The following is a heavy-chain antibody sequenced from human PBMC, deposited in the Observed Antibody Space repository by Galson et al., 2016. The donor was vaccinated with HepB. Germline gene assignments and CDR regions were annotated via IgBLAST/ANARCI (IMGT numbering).Heavy chain of an antibody. CDR1: GFIFSKHL. V-gene: IGHV3-7*01. CDR2: IKQDGSVQ. J-gene: IGHJ6*02. Sequence: SLRLSCAASGFIFSKHLMSWVRQALGKGLEWVANIKQDGSVQNYAGSVEGRFTISRDNAKRSVYLRIHNARVEDTAVYYCAREGQGEGLIIFSYYYYAMDVWGQGTPVTVSS. D-gene: IGHD3-16*02. CDR3: AREGQGEGLIIFSYYYYAMDV.